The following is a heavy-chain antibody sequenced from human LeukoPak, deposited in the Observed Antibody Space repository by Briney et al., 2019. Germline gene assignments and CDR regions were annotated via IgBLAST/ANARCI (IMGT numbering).Heavy chain of an antibody. CDR2: IYTSGST. CDR3: ARAVAAGTSGWFDP. Sequence: PSETLSLTCAVYGGSFSSYYWSWIRQPAGKGLEWIGRIYTSGSTNYNPSLKSRVTMSVDTSKNQFSLKLSSVTAADTAVYYCARAVAAGTSGWFDPWGQGTLVTVSS. CDR1: GGSFSSYY. D-gene: IGHD6-13*01. V-gene: IGHV4-59*10. J-gene: IGHJ5*02.